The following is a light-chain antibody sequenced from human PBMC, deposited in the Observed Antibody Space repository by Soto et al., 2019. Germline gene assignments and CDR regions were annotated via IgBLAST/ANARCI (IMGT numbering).Light chain of an antibody. CDR3: QQYGSSPRT. CDR2: GAS. Sequence: EIVLTQSPGTLSLSPGERATLSCRASQSVNSNFLAWYQQKPGQAPRLLIYGASSRITGIPDRFSGSGSGTDFTLTISRLEPEEFAVYYCQQYGSSPRTFGQGTKVEIK. V-gene: IGKV3-20*01. CDR1: QSVNSNF. J-gene: IGKJ1*01.